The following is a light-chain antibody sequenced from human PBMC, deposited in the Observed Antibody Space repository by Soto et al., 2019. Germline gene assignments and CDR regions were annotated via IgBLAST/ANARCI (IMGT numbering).Light chain of an antibody. Sequence: DIQMTQSPSSVSASVGDRVTITCQASQGISRSLAWYQQKPGKAPKLLIYSASSLQSGVPSRFRGSGFGTDFTLTISSLQPEDFATYYCQQADTFPSTFGQGTRLEIK. V-gene: IGKV1D-12*01. J-gene: IGKJ5*01. CDR3: QQADTFPST. CDR2: SAS. CDR1: QGISRS.